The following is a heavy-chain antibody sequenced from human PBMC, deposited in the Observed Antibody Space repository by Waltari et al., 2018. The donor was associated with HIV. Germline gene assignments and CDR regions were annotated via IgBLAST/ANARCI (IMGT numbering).Heavy chain of an antibody. D-gene: IGHD6-19*01. Sequence: QVHLVESGGGVVQPGRSLRLSCAASGFTFRTYGMHWVRQAPGKGLECVAVIWYDGSNEYYADSVKGRFTISRDNSKNTLYLQMNSLRAEDTAVYYCARMVSSSGWYVFDYWGQGTLVTVSS. CDR3: ARMVSSSGWYVFDY. CDR1: GFTFRTYG. V-gene: IGHV3-33*01. CDR2: IWYDGSNE. J-gene: IGHJ4*02.